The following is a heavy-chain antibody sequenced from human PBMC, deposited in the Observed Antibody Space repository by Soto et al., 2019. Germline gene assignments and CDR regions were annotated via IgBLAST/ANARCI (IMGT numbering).Heavy chain of an antibody. Sequence: QVQLVQSGAEVKKPGSSVKVSCKASGGTFSSYTISWVRQAPGQGLEWMGRVIPILGIANYAQKFQGRVTLTADKATRPAYMEHGSLRSEDTAVYYCARGGNRVGPRLNDASDIWGQGTMVTVSS. D-gene: IGHD1-26*01. CDR2: VIPILGIA. CDR1: GGTFSSYT. J-gene: IGHJ3*02. CDR3: ARGGNRVGPRLNDASDI. V-gene: IGHV1-69*02.